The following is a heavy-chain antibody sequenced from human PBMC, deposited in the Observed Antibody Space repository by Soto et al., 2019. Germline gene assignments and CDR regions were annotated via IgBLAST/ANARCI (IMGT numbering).Heavy chain of an antibody. Sequence: EVPLVESGGGLVQPGGSLRLSCAASGFTFDTYWMAWVRQAPGTGLGWVAKMKHDGSERYYVDSVKGRFTISRDNTKNSLYLQMTSLRADDTDVYYCARNPYYDILADYWGQGTLVTVSS. CDR3: ARNPYYDILADY. CDR2: MKHDGSER. J-gene: IGHJ4*02. V-gene: IGHV3-7*03. CDR1: GFTFDTYW. D-gene: IGHD3-9*01.